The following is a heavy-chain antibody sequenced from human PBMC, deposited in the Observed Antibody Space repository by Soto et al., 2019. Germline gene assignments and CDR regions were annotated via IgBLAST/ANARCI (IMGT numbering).Heavy chain of an antibody. CDR2: IFYSGHI. V-gene: IGHV4-59*01. CDR1: GTSFTTYY. Sequence: QVQLQESGPGLVKPSETLSLTCTVSGTSFTTYYWSWIRQPPGKGLEWIGYIFYSGHIKYNPSLESRVTMSVDTSKNQFSLKLSSGTAADTAVYYCARDGGGYRFDYWGQGTLVTVSS. J-gene: IGHJ4*02. D-gene: IGHD1-26*01. CDR3: ARDGGGYRFDY.